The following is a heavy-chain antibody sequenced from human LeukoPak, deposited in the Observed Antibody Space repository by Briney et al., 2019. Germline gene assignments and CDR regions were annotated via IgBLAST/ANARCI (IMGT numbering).Heavy chain of an antibody. V-gene: IGHV3-74*01. CDR3: AREPSIKLVFPPAIEDY. CDR1: GFTFSSYW. D-gene: IGHD2-2*01. CDR2: INSDGSST. J-gene: IGHJ4*02. Sequence: GGSLRLSCAASGFTFSSYWMHWVRQAPGKGLVWVSHINSDGSSTSYADSVKGRFTISRDNTKDTLYLQMNSLRAEDTALYYCAREPSIKLVFPPAIEDYWGQGTLVTVSS.